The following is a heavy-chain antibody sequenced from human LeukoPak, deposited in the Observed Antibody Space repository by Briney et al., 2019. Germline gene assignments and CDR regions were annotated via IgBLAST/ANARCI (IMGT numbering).Heavy chain of an antibody. J-gene: IGHJ3*02. D-gene: IGHD2-15*01. CDR2: FYTSGTT. V-gene: IGHV4-4*07. CDR1: GGSISSYY. Sequence: SETLSLTCTVSGGSISSYYWSWIRQPAGKGLEWIGRFYTSGTTNYNPSLRSRVTMSVDTSKNQFSLKLSSVTAADTAVYYCAARSGLYPFNAFDIWGQGTMVNVSS. CDR3: AARSGLYPFNAFDI.